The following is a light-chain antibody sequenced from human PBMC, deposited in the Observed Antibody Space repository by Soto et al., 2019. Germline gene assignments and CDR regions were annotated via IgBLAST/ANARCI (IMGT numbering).Light chain of an antibody. CDR2: AAS. CDR1: QGISSY. J-gene: IGKJ2*01. V-gene: IGKV1-9*01. Sequence: DIQLTQSPSFLSASVGDRVTLTCRASQGISSYLAWYLQKPGKAPKLLIYAASTLQSGVPSRFSGSGSGTEFTLTISSLQPEDFATYYCQQLNSYPNTFGQGTKLEIK. CDR3: QQLNSYPNT.